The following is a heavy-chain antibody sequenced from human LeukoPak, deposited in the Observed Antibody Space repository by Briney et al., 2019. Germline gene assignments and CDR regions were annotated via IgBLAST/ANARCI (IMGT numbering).Heavy chain of an antibody. CDR3: TRVGYSSSWYYFDY. D-gene: IGHD6-13*01. CDR2: IRSKAYGGTT. CDR1: GFTFGDYA. J-gene: IGHJ4*02. Sequence: GGSLRLSCTASGFTFGDYAMSWVRQAPGKGLEWVGFIRSKAYGGTTEYAASVKGRFTISRDDSKSIAYLQMNSLKTEDTAVYYCTRVGYSSSWYYFDYWGQGTLVTVSS. V-gene: IGHV3-49*04.